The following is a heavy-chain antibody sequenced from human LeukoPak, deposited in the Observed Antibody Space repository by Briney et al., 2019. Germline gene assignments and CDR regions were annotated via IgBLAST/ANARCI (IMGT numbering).Heavy chain of an antibody. CDR3: ATTSSPYCTNGVRPDY. V-gene: IGHV4-38-2*02. D-gene: IGHD2-8*01. CDR2: IYHSGST. CDR1: GYSISSGYY. J-gene: IGHJ4*02. Sequence: SETLSLTCTVSGYSISSGYYWGWIRPPPGKGLEWIGSIYHSGSTYYNPSLKSRVTISVDTSKNQFSLKLSSVTAADTAVYYCATTSSPYCTNGVRPDYWGQGTLVTVSS.